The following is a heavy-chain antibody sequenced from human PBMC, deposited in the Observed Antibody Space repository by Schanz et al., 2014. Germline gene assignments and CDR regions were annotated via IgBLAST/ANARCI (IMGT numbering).Heavy chain of an antibody. Sequence: QVRLVQSGAEVKKPGASVKVSCKASGYTFIDYSLNWVRQAPGQGLEWLGRITPKTGVKNYAQKFNDRVSTTIEASTYTVYMELSKLTSDDIAVYYCARDAVVVLGVDFSYYYGRAVWGQGTTVVVSS. CDR1: GYTFIDYS. V-gene: IGHV1-2*06. J-gene: IGHJ6*02. D-gene: IGHD2-21*01. CDR2: ITPKTGVK. CDR3: ARDAVVVLGVDFSYYYGRAV.